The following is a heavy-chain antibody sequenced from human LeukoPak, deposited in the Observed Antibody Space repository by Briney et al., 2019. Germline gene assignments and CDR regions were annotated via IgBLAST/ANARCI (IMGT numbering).Heavy chain of an antibody. CDR1: GVTLNTDW. Sequence: GGSLRLSCAATGVTLNTDWMHWVRQAPGKGLVWVSGVNPDGSIRNYADSVKGRFTISRDSAKKTLYLQMNSLRAEDTALYYCTSALNIKTHYWGQGTLVTVSS. V-gene: IGHV3-74*01. J-gene: IGHJ4*02. CDR2: VNPDGSIR. D-gene: IGHD3-16*01. CDR3: TSALNIKTHY.